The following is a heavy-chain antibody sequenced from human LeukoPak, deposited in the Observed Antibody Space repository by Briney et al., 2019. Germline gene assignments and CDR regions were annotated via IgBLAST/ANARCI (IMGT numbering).Heavy chain of an antibody. CDR3: ARDLPSSGWYPNWFDP. Sequence: GGSLRLSCAASGFTFSSYSMNWVRQAPGKGLEWVSYISSSSSTIYYADSVKGRFTISRDNAKNSLYLQMNSLRAEDTAVYYCARDLPSSGWYPNWFDPWGQGTLVTVSS. CDR2: ISSSSSTI. V-gene: IGHV3-48*01. CDR1: GFTFSSYS. D-gene: IGHD6-19*01. J-gene: IGHJ5*02.